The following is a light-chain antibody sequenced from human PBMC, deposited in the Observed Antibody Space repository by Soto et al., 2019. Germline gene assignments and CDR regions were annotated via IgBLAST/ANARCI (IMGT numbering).Light chain of an antibody. Sequence: DIVMTQSPLSLPVTPGEPASISFRSIQXLLHSNGYNYLDWYLQKPGQSPQLLIYLGSNRASGVPDRFSGSGSGTDFTLKISRVEAEDVGVYYCMQALQTPITFGQGTRLETK. CDR1: QXLLHSNGYNY. J-gene: IGKJ5*01. V-gene: IGKV2-28*01. CDR3: MQALQTPIT. CDR2: LGS.